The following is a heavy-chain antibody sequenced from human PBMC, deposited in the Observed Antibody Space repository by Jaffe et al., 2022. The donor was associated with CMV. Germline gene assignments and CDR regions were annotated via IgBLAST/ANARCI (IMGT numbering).Heavy chain of an antibody. CDR3: TTSFRYDYVWGSYRYTDY. D-gene: IGHD3-16*02. J-gene: IGHJ4*02. CDR2: IKSKTDGGTT. V-gene: IGHV3-15*01. Sequence: EVQLVESGGGLVKPGGSLRLSCAASGFTFSNAWMSWVRQAPGKGLEWVGRIKSKTDGGTTDYAAPVKGRFTISRDDSKNTLYLQMNSLKTEDTAVYYCTTSFRYDYVWGSYRYTDYWGQGTLVTVSS. CDR1: GFTFSNAW.